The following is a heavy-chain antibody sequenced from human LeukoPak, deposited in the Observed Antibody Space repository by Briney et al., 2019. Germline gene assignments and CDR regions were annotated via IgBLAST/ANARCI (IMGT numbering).Heavy chain of an antibody. CDR1: GFTVSSNS. CDR3: AKTPLNYYDSSGETGFDY. D-gene: IGHD3-22*01. J-gene: IGHJ4*02. CDR2: IYSGGNT. V-gene: IGHV3-53*01. Sequence: GGSLRLSCTVSGFTVSSNSWSWVRQAPGKGLEWVSFIYSGGNTHYSDSVKGRFTISRDNSKNTLYLQMNSLRAEDTAVYYCAKTPLNYYDSSGETGFDYWGQGTLVTVSS.